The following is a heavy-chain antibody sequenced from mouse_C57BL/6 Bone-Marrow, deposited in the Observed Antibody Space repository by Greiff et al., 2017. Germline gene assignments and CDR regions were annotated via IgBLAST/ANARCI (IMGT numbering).Heavy chain of an antibody. Sequence: VQLQESGPELVKPGASVKISCKASGYAFSSSWMNWVKQRPGKGLEWIGRIYPGDGDTNYNGKFKGKATLTADKSSSTAYMQLSSLTSEDSAVYFCARGYGSSKYYYAMDYWGQGTSVTVSS. CDR3: ARGYGSSKYYYAMDY. J-gene: IGHJ4*01. V-gene: IGHV1-82*01. CDR1: GYAFSSSW. D-gene: IGHD1-1*01. CDR2: IYPGDGDT.